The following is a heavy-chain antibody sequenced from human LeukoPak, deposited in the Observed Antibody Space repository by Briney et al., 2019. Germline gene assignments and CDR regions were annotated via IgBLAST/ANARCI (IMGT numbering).Heavy chain of an antibody. CDR3: ARGVPVGYYYYGMDV. D-gene: IGHD3-10*02. Sequence: PGGSLRLSCAASGFSFSSYAMNWVRQAPGKGLEYVSVISSNGGSIYYANSVKGRFTISRDNSKNTLYLQMGSLRAAAMAVYYCARGVPVGYYYYGMDVWGQGTTVTVSS. CDR2: ISSNGGSI. V-gene: IGHV3-64*01. J-gene: IGHJ6*02. CDR1: GFSFSSYA.